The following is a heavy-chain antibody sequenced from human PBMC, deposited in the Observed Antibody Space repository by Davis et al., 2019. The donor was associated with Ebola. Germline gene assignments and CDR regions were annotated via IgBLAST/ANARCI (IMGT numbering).Heavy chain of an antibody. D-gene: IGHD6-19*01. J-gene: IGHJ6*02. CDR2: INSDGSST. CDR1: GFTFSNYA. Sequence: GESLKISCAASGFTFSNYAMSWVRQAPGKGLVWVSRINSDGSSTSYADSVKGRFTISRDNAKNTLYLQMNSLRAEDTAVYYCAREGWSPYYYGMDVWGQGTTVTVSS. V-gene: IGHV3-74*01. CDR3: AREGWSPYYYGMDV.